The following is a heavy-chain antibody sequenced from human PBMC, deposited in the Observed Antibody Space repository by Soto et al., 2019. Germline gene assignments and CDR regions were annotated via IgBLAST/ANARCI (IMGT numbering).Heavy chain of an antibody. CDR3: VKDGSSGWPYYYGMDV. CDR1: GFTFSSYG. CDR2: ISYDGSNK. Sequence: QVQLVESGGGVVQPGRSLRLSCAASGFTFSSYGMHWVRQAPGKVLEWVAVISYDGSNKYYADSVKGRFTISRDNSKNTLYLQMSSLRAEDTAVYYCVKDGSSGWPYYYGMDVWVQGTTVTVSS. D-gene: IGHD6-19*01. J-gene: IGHJ6*02. V-gene: IGHV3-30*18.